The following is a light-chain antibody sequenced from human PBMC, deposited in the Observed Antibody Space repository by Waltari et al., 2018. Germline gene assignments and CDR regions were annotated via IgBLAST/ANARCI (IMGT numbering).Light chain of an antibody. Sequence: DVVMTQSPLSLPVTLGQPASISCRSSQSLVSSDGNTYFNWFQQRPGQPPRRLFYKVSSRDAGVPDRVSGSGSGTDFTLRISRVEAEDVGVYYCMQGSHWPWTFGQGTKVEIK. CDR2: KVS. CDR3: MQGSHWPWT. J-gene: IGKJ1*01. V-gene: IGKV2-30*01. CDR1: QSLVSSDGNTY.